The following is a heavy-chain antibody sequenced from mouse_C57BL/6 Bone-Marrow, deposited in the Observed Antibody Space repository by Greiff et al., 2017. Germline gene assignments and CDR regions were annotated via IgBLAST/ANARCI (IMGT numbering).Heavy chain of an antibody. D-gene: IGHD2-4*01. CDR1: GYTFTRYG. CDR3: ARAVYYDSDGAY. CDR2: IYPRSGNT. J-gene: IGHJ3*01. Sequence: QVQLQQSGAELARPGASVKLSCKASGYTFTRYGISWVKQRTGQGLEWIGEIYPRSGNTYYNEKFKGKATLTADKSSSTAYMELRSLTSEDSAVYFCARAVYYDSDGAYWGQGTLVTVSA. V-gene: IGHV1-81*01.